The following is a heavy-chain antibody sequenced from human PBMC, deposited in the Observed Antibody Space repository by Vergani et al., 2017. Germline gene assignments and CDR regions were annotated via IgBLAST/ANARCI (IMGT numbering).Heavy chain of an antibody. CDR1: GGSISSYY. J-gene: IGHJ3*02. CDR2: IYYSGST. D-gene: IGHD2-21*02. V-gene: IGHV4-59*01. CDR3: ARNPYCGGDCYSDAFDI. Sequence: QVQLQESGPGLVKPSETLSLTCTVSGGSISSYYWSWIRQPPGKGLEWIGYIYYSGSTNYNPSLKSRVTISVDTSKNQFSLKLSSVTAADTAVYYCARNPYCGGDCYSDAFDIWGQGTIVTVSS.